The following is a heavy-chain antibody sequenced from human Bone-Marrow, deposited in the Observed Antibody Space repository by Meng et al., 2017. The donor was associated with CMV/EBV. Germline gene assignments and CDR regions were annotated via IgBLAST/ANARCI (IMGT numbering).Heavy chain of an antibody. Sequence: GESLKISCAASGFTFSSYGMHWVRQAPGKGLEWVAVIWYDGSNKYYADSVKGRFTISRDNSKNTLYLQMNSLRAEDTDVYYCAKDKRREAFDIWGQGTIVTVSS. CDR1: GFTFSSYG. CDR3: AKDKRREAFDI. CDR2: IWYDGSNK. V-gene: IGHV3-33*03. J-gene: IGHJ3*02.